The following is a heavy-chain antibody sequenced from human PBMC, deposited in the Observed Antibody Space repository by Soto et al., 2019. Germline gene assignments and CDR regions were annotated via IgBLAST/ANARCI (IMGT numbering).Heavy chain of an antibody. CDR1: GYNFAGYW. D-gene: IGHD3-3*01. CDR3: ARGGVSTRTFDY. CDR2: IYPSDSDT. Sequence: PGESLKISCKGSGYNFAGYWIAWVRQMPGKGLELMGIIYPSDSDTRYRPSFQGQVTISADKSFSSAYLQWSSLRASDTAMYYCARGGVSTRTFDYWGQGTPVTV. J-gene: IGHJ4*02. V-gene: IGHV5-51*01.